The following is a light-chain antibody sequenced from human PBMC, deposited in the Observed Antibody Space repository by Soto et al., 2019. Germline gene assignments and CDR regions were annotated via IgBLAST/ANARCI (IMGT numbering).Light chain of an antibody. J-gene: IGKJ5*01. CDR2: LGS. Sequence: DLGVPQSRLTLPVTPGDPASISCSSSQSLLHSNGYNYLDRYLQKPVQPPQLLIYLGSNRASGVPDRFSGSGSGTDFTLKISRVEAEDVGVYYCMQALQTPITFGQATRLEIK. V-gene: IGKV2-28*01. CDR1: QSLLHSNGYNY. CDR3: MQALQTPIT.